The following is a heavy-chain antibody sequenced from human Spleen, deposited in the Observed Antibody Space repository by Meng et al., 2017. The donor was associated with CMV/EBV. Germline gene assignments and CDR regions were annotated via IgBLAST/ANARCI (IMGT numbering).Heavy chain of an antibody. V-gene: IGHV4-34*01. CDR2: TNHSGST. D-gene: IGHD3-10*01. Sequence: GSWIRQPPGKGLEWIGETNHSGSTNYNPSLKSRVTISVDTSKNQFSLKLSSVTAADTAAYYCARGLNYAPYYYGSGSSRGWPFDYWGQGTLVTVSS. CDR3: ARGLNYAPYYYGSGSSRGWPFDY. J-gene: IGHJ4*02.